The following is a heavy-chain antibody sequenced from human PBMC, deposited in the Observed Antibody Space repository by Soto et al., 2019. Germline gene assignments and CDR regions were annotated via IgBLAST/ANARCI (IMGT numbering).Heavy chain of an antibody. CDR1: GFTFNYYG. CDR2: ISYDGGTI. D-gene: IGHD3-9*01. V-gene: IGHV3-30*18. Sequence: QVQLVESGGGVVQPGKSLRLSCATSGFTFNYYGFHWVRQAPGKGLEWVAVISYDGGTIYYADAVKGRFTISRDDSKDTVFLQMNRLRLEDPGFYYCAKSESESYDVLADWGQGTLVTVSS. CDR3: AKSESESYDVLAD. J-gene: IGHJ4*02.